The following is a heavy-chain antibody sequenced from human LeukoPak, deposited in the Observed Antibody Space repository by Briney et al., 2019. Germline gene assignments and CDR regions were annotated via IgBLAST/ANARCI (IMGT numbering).Heavy chain of an antibody. CDR3: ARERYDFWSGYQDDAFDI. J-gene: IGHJ3*02. Sequence: ASVKVSCKASGYTFTGYYMHWVRQAPGQGLEWMGLINPNSGGTNYAQKFQGRVTMTRDTSISTAYMELSRLRSDDTAVYYCARERYDFWSGYQDDAFDIWGQGTMVTVSS. V-gene: IGHV1-2*06. D-gene: IGHD3-3*01. CDR2: INPNSGGT. CDR1: GYTFTGYY.